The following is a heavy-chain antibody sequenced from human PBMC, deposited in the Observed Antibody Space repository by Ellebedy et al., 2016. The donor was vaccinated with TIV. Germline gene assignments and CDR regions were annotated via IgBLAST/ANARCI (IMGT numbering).Heavy chain of an antibody. CDR3: ARALTMIVVVIGY. V-gene: IGHV1-3*01. CDR1: GYTFTSYA. D-gene: IGHD3-22*01. Sequence: ASVKVSXXASGYTFTSYAMHWVRQAPGQRLEWMGWINAGNGNTKYSQKFQGRVTITRDTSASTAYMELSSLRSEDTAVYYCARALTMIVVVIGYWGQGTLVTVSS. J-gene: IGHJ4*02. CDR2: INAGNGNT.